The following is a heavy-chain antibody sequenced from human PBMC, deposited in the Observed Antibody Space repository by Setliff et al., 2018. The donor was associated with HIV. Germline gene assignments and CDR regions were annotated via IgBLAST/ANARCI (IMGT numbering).Heavy chain of an antibody. J-gene: IGHJ4*02. Sequence: SETLSLTCTVSGASIGSVNYYWGWFRQPPGKGLEWIGSVSYSGTTYYNPSPQSRVTVSGDTSKNQFSLNLNSVTAADTAVYYCARQSLLGKIAVAAYDYWGQGTLVTVSS. CDR2: VSYSGTT. V-gene: IGHV4-39*01. CDR1: GASIGSVNYY. CDR3: ARQSLLGKIAVAAYDY. D-gene: IGHD6-19*01.